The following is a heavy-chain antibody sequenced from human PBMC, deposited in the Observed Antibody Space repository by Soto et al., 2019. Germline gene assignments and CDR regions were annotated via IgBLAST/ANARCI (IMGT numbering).Heavy chain of an antibody. D-gene: IGHD4-17*01. CDR3: ARYMTTVTTPGGFDY. Sequence: SETLSLTCTVSGGSLSSGDYYWSWIRQPPGKGLEWIGHIYYSGSTYYNPSLKSRVTIAVDTTKNQFSLKLSSVTAADTAVYYCARYMTTVTTPGGFDYWGRGTLVTVSS. V-gene: IGHV4-30-4*01. CDR2: IYYSGST. CDR1: GGSLSSGDYY. J-gene: IGHJ4*02.